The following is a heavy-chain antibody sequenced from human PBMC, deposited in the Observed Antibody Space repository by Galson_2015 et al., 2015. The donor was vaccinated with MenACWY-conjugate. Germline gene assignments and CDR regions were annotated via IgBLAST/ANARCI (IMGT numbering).Heavy chain of an antibody. CDR1: GFTFSSYW. Sequence: SLRLSCAAAGFTFSSYWMSWVRQAPGKGLEWVASIKKDGSEEYYVGSVKGRFTISRDNAGSSLHLQLNSLRAEDTAVYYCATLNYFAMDVWGQGTTVTVSS. V-gene: IGHV3-7*03. CDR2: IKKDGSEE. CDR3: ATLNYFAMDV. J-gene: IGHJ6*02.